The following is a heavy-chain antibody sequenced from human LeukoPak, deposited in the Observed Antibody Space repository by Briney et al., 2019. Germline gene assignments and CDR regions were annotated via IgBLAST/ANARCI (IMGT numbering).Heavy chain of an antibody. CDR2: ISGSGGST. V-gene: IGHV3-23*01. CDR3: ASAWTTVVTPDY. D-gene: IGHD4-23*01. Sequence: PGGSLRLSCAASGFTFSSYAMSWVRQAPGKGLEWVSAISGSGGSTYYADSVKGRFTISRDNSKNMLYLQMNSLRAEDTAVYYCASAWTTVVTPDYWGQGTLVTVSS. J-gene: IGHJ4*02. CDR1: GFTFSSYA.